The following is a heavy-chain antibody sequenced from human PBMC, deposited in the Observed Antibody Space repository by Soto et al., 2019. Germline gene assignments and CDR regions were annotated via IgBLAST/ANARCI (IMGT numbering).Heavy chain of an antibody. CDR2: ISAYNGNT. CDR1: GYTFTSYG. J-gene: IGHJ4*02. CDR3: ARDGEGDDYYGSYGIDY. Sequence: QVQLVQSGAEVKKPGASVKVSCKASGYTFTSYGISWVRQAPGQGLEWMGWISAYNGNTNYAQKLQGRVTMTTDTSTSTAYMGLRSMRSDDTAVYYCARDGEGDDYYGSYGIDYWGQGTLVTVSS. D-gene: IGHD3-10*01. V-gene: IGHV1-18*01.